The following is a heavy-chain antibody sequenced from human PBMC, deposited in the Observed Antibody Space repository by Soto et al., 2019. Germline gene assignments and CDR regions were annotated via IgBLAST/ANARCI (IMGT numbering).Heavy chain of an antibody. Sequence: EVQLVQSGAEVKKPGESLRISCKGSGYSFSDYWIGWVRQMPGKGLEWMGIIYPGDSDIRYSPFFEGQVTIAANKSLTPAYLQWGSPKASDTPIFFCARHWGSGWYFDYWVQGTLVPVSS. CDR2: IYPGDSDI. J-gene: IGHJ4*02. V-gene: IGHV5-51*01. CDR1: GYSFSDYW. CDR3: ARHWGSGWYFDY. D-gene: IGHD6-19*01.